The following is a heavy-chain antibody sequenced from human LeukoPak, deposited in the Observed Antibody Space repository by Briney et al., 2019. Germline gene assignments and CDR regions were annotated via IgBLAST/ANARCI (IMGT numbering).Heavy chain of an antibody. CDR3: ARDYRPPPTYSSRDGFDY. Sequence: ASVKVSCKASGYTFTSYVISWVRQAPGQGLEWMGWISAYNGNTNYAQKVQGRVTTTTDTSTSTAYMELRSLRSDDTAVYYCARDYRPPPTYSSRDGFDYWGQGTLVTVSS. J-gene: IGHJ4*02. CDR2: ISAYNGNT. V-gene: IGHV1-18*01. CDR1: GYTFTSYV. D-gene: IGHD6-13*01.